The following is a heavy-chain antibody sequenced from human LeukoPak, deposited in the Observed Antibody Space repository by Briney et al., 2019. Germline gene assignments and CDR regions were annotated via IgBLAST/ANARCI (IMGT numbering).Heavy chain of an antibody. V-gene: IGHV3-30*02. J-gene: IGHJ4*02. Sequence: GGSLRLSCAASGFTFSTYGIHWVRQAPGKGLVWVAFIRYDGSDKYFADSVKGRFTISRDISKNTLYLQMNSLRVEDTAVYYCASTGYSYGPYDYWGQGTLVTVSS. CDR3: ASTGYSYGPYDY. D-gene: IGHD5-18*01. CDR1: GFTFSTYG. CDR2: IRYDGSDK.